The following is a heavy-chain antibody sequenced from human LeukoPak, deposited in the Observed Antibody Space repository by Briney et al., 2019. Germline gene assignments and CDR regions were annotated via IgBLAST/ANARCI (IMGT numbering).Heavy chain of an antibody. J-gene: IGHJ3*01. Sequence: SETLSLTCTVSGVSINGYYWTWIRQPPGKGLEWIGYIYYSGSTNYKPSLKSRITLSVNPSKDQFSLRLSSGTAAETAMYYCARRRLGDAFDVWGQGTMVTVSP. CDR3: ARRRLGDAFDV. D-gene: IGHD3-16*01. CDR2: IYYSGST. V-gene: IGHV4-59*08. CDR1: GVSINGYY.